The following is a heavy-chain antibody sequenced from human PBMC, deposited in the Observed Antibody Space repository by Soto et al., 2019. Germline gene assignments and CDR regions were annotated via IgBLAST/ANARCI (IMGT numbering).Heavy chain of an antibody. CDR2: FSGGDGST. D-gene: IGHD1-1*01. V-gene: IGHV3-23*01. CDR3: ARWNGFGDY. J-gene: IGHJ4*02. Sequence: EVQLLGSGGGLVQPGGSLRLSCAASGFSISTYGVTWVRQAPGKGLEWVSGFSGGDGSTHYADSVKGRFTISRDNSKNTAYLLMNSLRTDDTAVYYCARWNGFGDYWGQGTRVTVSS. CDR1: GFSISTYG.